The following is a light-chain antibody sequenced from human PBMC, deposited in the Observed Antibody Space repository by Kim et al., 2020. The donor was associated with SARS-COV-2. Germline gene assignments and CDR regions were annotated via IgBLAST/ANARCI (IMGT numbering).Light chain of an antibody. CDR1: QDLGNY. J-gene: IGKJ5*01. CDR3: QKYNSAPIT. V-gene: IGKV1-27*01. CDR2: AAS. Sequence: ASVGDRVTITCRASQDLGNYLAWYQQRAGNPPKRLIFAASTLQSGVPSRFSGVTSGTEFTLIISSLQPEDVATYFCQKYNSAPITFGQGTRLEIK.